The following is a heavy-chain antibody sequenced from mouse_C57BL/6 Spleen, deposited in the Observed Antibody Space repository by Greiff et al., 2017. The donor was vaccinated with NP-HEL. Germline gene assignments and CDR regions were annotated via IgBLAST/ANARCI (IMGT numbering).Heavy chain of an antibody. Sequence: QVQLQQPGAELVKPGASVKMSCKASGYTFTSYWITWVKQRPGQGLEWIGDIYPGSGSTNYNETFKSKATLTVYTSSSTAYMQLSSLTSEDSAVYYCARHYGHYYAMDYWGQGTSVTVSS. CDR1: GYTFTSYW. J-gene: IGHJ4*01. D-gene: IGHD1-1*01. CDR2: IYPGSGST. V-gene: IGHV1-55*01. CDR3: ARHYGHYYAMDY.